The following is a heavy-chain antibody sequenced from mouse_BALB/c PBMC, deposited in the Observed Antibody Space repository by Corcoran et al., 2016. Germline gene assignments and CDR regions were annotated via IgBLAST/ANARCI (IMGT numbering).Heavy chain of an antibody. CDR2: IDPANGNT. V-gene: IGHV14-3*02. J-gene: IGHJ1*01. CDR3: ANGDWYFDV. CDR1: GFNIKDTY. Sequence: EVQLQQSGAELVKPGASVKLSCTASGFNIKDTYMHWVKQRPEQGLEWIGRIDPANGNTKYDPKFQGTATITADTSSNTAYLQLSSLTSEDTAVYYCANGDWYFDVWGAGTTVTVSS.